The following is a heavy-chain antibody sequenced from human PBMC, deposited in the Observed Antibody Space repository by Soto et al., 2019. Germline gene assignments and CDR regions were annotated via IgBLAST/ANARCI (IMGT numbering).Heavy chain of an antibody. Sequence: QLQLQESGPGLVKPSETLSLTCTVSSASISSSSYTWGWIRQPPGKGLECIGSIDYSGTTYYNPSLNSRVTVSVDACKNQYDLKVTSGTAADTAVYYCARLHGYCIGSSCHGHYAMDVWGQGTTVTVSS. V-gene: IGHV4-39*01. CDR1: SASISSSSYT. J-gene: IGHJ6*02. CDR2: IDYSGTT. D-gene: IGHD2-2*01. CDR3: ARLHGYCIGSSCHGHYAMDV.